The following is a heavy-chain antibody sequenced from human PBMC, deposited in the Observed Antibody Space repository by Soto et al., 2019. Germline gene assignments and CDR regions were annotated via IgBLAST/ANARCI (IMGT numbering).Heavy chain of an antibody. CDR2: ITGSSSAT. CDR1: GFTFSPYS. CDR3: ATSNGCLDH. Sequence: GGSLRLSCAASGFTFSPYSMNWVRRAPGEGLEWLSYITGSSSATLYADSVKGRFTISRDNAKNSVYLQMNRLRVEDTAVYYCATSNGCLDHWGQGILVTVSS. V-gene: IGHV3-48*01. J-gene: IGHJ4*02. D-gene: IGHD3-22*01.